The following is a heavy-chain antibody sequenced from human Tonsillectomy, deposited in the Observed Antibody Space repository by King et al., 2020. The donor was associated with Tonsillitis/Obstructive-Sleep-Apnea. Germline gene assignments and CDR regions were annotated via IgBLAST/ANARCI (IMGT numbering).Heavy chain of an antibody. V-gene: IGHV1-24*01. CDR2: FDREDDET. J-gene: IGHJ4*02. D-gene: IGHD4-11*01. CDR1: GYTLTELS. Sequence: QLVQSGAEVKKPGASVKVSCKISGYTLTELSMHCGRQAPGKGLEWMGGFDREDDETVYAQKFQGRVTMTEDTTTDTAYMGLSSLRSEYTAVYYCATAGDYSDYFDYWGQGTLVTVSS. CDR3: ATAGDYSDYFDY.